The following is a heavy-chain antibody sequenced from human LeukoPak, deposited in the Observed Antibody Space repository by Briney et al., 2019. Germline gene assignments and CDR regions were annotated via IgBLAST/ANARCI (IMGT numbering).Heavy chain of an antibody. CDR2: ISSSSSYI. Sequence: PGGSLRLSCAASGFTFSSYSMNWVRQAPGKGLEWVSSISSSSSYIYYADSVKGRFTISRDNAKNSLYLQMNSLRAEDTALYYCAKDYSSSWRRVYGMDVWGQGTTVTVSS. J-gene: IGHJ6*02. D-gene: IGHD6-13*01. CDR1: GFTFSSYS. CDR3: AKDYSSSWRRVYGMDV. V-gene: IGHV3-21*04.